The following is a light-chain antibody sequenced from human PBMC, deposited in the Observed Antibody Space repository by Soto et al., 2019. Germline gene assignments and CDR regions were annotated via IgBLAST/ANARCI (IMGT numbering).Light chain of an antibody. CDR3: QQSGDTPPWT. V-gene: IGKV1-6*01. J-gene: IGKJ1*01. CDR1: QDIRND. CDR2: AAS. Sequence: AIQMTQSPSSLSASVGDRVTITCRASQDIRNDLGWYQQKPGKAPKLLISAASSLQSGVPSRFSGSGSGTDFTLTISSLQPEDFANYYCQQSGDTPPWTFGQGTKVDIK.